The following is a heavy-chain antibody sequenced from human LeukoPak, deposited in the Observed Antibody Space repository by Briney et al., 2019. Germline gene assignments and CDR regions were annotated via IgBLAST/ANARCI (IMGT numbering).Heavy chain of an antibody. CDR3: ARGAYYYED. Sequence: GGSLRLSCAASGFTFRTYAMNWVRQAPGKGLEWVSYISSSSTIYYADSVKGRFTISRDNAKNSLYLQMNSLRAEDTAVYYCARGAYYYEDWGQGTLVTVSS. V-gene: IGHV3-48*01. J-gene: IGHJ4*02. CDR1: GFTFRTYA. CDR2: ISSSSTI. D-gene: IGHD3-22*01.